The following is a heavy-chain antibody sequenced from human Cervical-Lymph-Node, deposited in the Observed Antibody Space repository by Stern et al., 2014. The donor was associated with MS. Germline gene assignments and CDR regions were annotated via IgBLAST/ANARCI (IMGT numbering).Heavy chain of an antibody. D-gene: IGHD3-22*01. V-gene: IGHV3-9*01. CDR2: ISWNSGSI. CDR1: GFTFDDYA. J-gene: IGHJ5*02. Sequence: EVQLVESGGGLVQPGRSLRLSCAASGFTFDDYAMHWVRQAPGKGLAWVSGISWNSGSIGYADSVKGRFTISRDNAKNSLYLQMNSLRAEDTALYYCAKDPYDSSGPHWFDPWGQGTLVTVSS. CDR3: AKDPYDSSGPHWFDP.